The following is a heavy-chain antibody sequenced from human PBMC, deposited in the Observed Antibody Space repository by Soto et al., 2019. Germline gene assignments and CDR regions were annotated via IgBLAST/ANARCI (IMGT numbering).Heavy chain of an antibody. J-gene: IGHJ1*01. CDR1: GFTFSSYA. V-gene: IGHV3-23*01. CDR2: ISGSGGST. D-gene: IGHD3-9*01. Sequence: EVQLLESGGGLVQPGGSLRLSCAASGFTFSSYAMSWVRQAPGKGLEWVSAISGSGGSTYYADSVKGRFTISSDNSKNTLYLQMNSLRAEDTAVYYCAKDPLPYYDILTGYPLEHWGQGTLVTVSS. CDR3: AKDPLPYYDILTGYPLEH.